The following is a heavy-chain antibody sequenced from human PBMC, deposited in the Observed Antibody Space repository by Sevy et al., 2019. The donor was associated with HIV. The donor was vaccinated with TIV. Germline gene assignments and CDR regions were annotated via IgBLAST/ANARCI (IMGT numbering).Heavy chain of an antibody. D-gene: IGHD2-2*03. CDR2: ISSSSSYI. V-gene: IGHV3-21*01. Sequence: GGSLRLSCAASGFTFSSYSMNWVRQAPGKGLEWVSSISSSSSYIYYADSVKGRFTISRDNAKNSLYLQMNSLRAEVMAVYYCARERGGYCSSTSCYHYYYGMDVWGQGTTVTVSS. CDR3: ARERGGYCSSTSCYHYYYGMDV. CDR1: GFTFSSYS. J-gene: IGHJ6*02.